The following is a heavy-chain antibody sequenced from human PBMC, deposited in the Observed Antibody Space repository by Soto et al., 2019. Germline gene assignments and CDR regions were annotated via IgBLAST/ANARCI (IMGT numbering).Heavy chain of an antibody. CDR3: ARDLDGLHDDTSGPFPRPG. CDR2: IHSSGSI. D-gene: IGHD3-22*01. J-gene: IGHJ1*01. Sequence: NLSETLSLTCTVSGGSISSDDYYWSWIRQAPGRGLEWIGYIHSSGSIYYNPSLKSRATMSIDTAGNQFSLKVGSVTVADTAVYYCARDLDGLHDDTSGPFPRPGWGQGTLVTVSS. V-gene: IGHV4-30-4*01. CDR1: GGSISSDDYY.